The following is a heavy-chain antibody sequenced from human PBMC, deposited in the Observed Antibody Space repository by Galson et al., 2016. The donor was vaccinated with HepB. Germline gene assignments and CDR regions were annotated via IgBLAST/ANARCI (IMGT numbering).Heavy chain of an antibody. D-gene: IGHD3-22*01. Sequence: SLRLSCAASGLTFSSFWMTWVRQAPGKGLEWVANINKDANKKYYVDSVEGRFTISRDNAKNSLYLQMNSLRAEDTAVYYCARDQSPTADYYYDAFDIWGQGTMVTVSS. V-gene: IGHV3-7*03. J-gene: IGHJ3*02. CDR2: INKDANKK. CDR1: GLTFSSFW. CDR3: ARDQSPTADYYYDAFDI.